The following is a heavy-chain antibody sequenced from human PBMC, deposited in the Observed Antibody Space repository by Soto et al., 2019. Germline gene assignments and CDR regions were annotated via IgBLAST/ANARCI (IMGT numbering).Heavy chain of an antibody. CDR2: ISYDGSNK. V-gene: IGHV3-30-3*01. J-gene: IGHJ4*02. CDR3: ARDPGLTTVTTGFDY. D-gene: IGHD4-17*01. Sequence: GGSLRLSCAASGFTFSSYAMHWVRQAPGKGLEWVAVISYDGSNKYYADSVKGQFTISRDNSKNTLYLQMNSLRAEDTAVYYCARDPGLTTVTTGFDYWGQGTLVTVSS. CDR1: GFTFSSYA.